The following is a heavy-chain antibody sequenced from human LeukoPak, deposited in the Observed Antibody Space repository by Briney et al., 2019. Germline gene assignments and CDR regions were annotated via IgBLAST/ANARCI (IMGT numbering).Heavy chain of an antibody. J-gene: IGHJ4*02. CDR3: ARDEGYYDSSGYLSFDY. CDR1: GFTFDDYA. CDR2: ISWNSGSI. V-gene: IGHV3-9*01. D-gene: IGHD3-22*01. Sequence: PGGSLRLSCAASGFTFDDYAMHWVRQAPGKGLEWVSGISWNSGSIGYADSVKGRFTISRDNAKNSLYLQMNSLRAEDTAVYYCARDEGYYDSSGYLSFDYWGQGTLVTVSS.